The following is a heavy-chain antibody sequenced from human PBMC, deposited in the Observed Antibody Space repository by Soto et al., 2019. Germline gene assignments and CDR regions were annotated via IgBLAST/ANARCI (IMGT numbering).Heavy chain of an antibody. Sequence: QVQLQESGPGLVKPSETLSLTCTVSGGSISPYFWSWIRQPPGKGLEWIGYIYYSGSTNYNPSLKSRLTISVDTSNNQFSLKLSSMTAADTAVYYCARLGGTGGTPIAYYYFDLWGRGTLVTVSS. V-gene: IGHV4-59*08. D-gene: IGHD1-1*01. CDR3: ARLGGTGGTPIAYYYFDL. CDR2: IYYSGST. J-gene: IGHJ2*01. CDR1: GGSISPYF.